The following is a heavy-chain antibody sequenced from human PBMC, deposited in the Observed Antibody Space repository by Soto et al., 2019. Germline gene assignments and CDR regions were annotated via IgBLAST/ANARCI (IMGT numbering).Heavy chain of an antibody. CDR3: AKGGEYFDWLYGAXDI. V-gene: IGHV3-30*02. J-gene: IGHJ3*02. D-gene: IGHD3-9*01. Sequence: HLGGSLRLSCAASKFSFSTYNFHWVRQAPGKGLEWVAGIWYDGTNDNYADSVKGRFTISRDNSKNTLYLQMNSLRAEDTAVYYCAKGGEYFDWLYGAXDIWGQGTMVTVSS. CDR1: KFSFSTYN. CDR2: IWYDGTND.